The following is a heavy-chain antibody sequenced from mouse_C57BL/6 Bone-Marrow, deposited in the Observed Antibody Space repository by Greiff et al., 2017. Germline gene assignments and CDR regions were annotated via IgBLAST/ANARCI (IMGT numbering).Heavy chain of an antibody. CDR1: GYTFTSYG. J-gene: IGHJ3*01. Sequence: VQLQQSGAELARPGASVKLSCKASGYTFTSYGISWVKQRTGQGLEWIGEIYPRSGNTYYNEKFKGKATLTADKSSSTAYMELRSLTSEDSAVYFCAREDDDYHWFAYWGQGTLVTVSA. CDR3: AREDDDYHWFAY. V-gene: IGHV1-81*01. D-gene: IGHD2-4*01. CDR2: IYPRSGNT.